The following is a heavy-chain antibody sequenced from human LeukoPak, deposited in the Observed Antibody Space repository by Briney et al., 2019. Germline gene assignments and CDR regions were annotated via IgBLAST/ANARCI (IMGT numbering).Heavy chain of an antibody. D-gene: IGHD6-13*01. CDR1: GFIFSDYG. CDR2: IRYDGSDE. Sequence: PGRSLRLLCTASGFIFSDYGIHWVRQAPGKGLEWVASIRYDGSDEYSPQFVKGRFTISRDNSKNTLYLNMASLGLEDTAVYFCAKDRPNLAAAGSDYFYDTGRGTLVTVSS. V-gene: IGHV3-30*02. CDR3: AKDRPNLAAAGSDYFYD. J-gene: IGHJ4*01.